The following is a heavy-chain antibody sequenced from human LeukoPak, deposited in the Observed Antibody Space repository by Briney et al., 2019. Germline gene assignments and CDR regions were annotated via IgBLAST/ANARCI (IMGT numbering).Heavy chain of an antibody. Sequence: PGGSLRLSCAASGFTFSSYSMKWVSQARGEGVEWVSSISSRSSYIYYAESVKGRFTISRDNAKNSLYLQMTSLRAEDTAVYYCAIDGGSTTGTTDYWGQGTLVTVSS. D-gene: IGHD1-1*01. CDR2: ISSRSSYI. J-gene: IGHJ4*02. CDR3: AIDGGSTTGTTDY. V-gene: IGHV3-21*01. CDR1: GFTFSSYS.